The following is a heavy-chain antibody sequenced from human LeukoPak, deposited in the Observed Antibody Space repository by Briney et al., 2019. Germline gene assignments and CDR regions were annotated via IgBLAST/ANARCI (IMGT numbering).Heavy chain of an antibody. CDR2: ISSSSSYI. Sequence: GGSLRLSCAASGFTVSSYSMSWVRQAPGKGLEWVSSISSSSSYIYYADSVKGRFTISRDNAKNSLYLQLNSLRAEDTAVYYCAKDRWFGLYYFDYWGQGTLVTVSS. D-gene: IGHD3-10*01. J-gene: IGHJ4*02. CDR3: AKDRWFGLYYFDY. CDR1: GFTVSSYS. V-gene: IGHV3-21*01.